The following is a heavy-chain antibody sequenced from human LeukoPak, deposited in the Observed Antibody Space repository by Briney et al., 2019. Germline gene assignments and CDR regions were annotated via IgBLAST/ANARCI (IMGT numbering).Heavy chain of an antibody. Sequence: ASVKVSCKASGYTFSSYHIHWVRQAPGQGLEWMGKIDPSFNPGVDVTSYAQKFQGRVTMTRDISTNTVYMELSSLTSEDTAVYYCARAWESIAGYYFDYWGQGTLVTVSS. CDR1: GYTFSSYH. J-gene: IGHJ4*02. D-gene: IGHD1-26*01. CDR3: ARAWESIAGYYFDY. V-gene: IGHV1-46*01. CDR2: IDPSFNPGVDVT.